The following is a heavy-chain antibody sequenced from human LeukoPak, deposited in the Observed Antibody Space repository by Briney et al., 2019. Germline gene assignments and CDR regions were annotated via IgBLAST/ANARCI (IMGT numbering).Heavy chain of an antibody. Sequence: ASVKVSCKASGYTFTSYYIHWVRQAPGQGLEWMGIINPSGGSSSYAQKFQGRVTMTRDTSTSTVYMELSSLRSEDTAVYYCAREAGTAMAPFDYWGQGTLVTVSS. D-gene: IGHD5-18*01. J-gene: IGHJ4*02. CDR1: GYTFTSYY. V-gene: IGHV1-46*01. CDR3: AREAGTAMAPFDY. CDR2: INPSGGSS.